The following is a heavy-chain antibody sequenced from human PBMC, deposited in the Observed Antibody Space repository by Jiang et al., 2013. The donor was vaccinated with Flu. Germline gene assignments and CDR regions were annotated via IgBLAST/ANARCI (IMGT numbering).Heavy chain of an antibody. Sequence: SGAEVKKPGSSVKVSCKASGGTFSSFAFSWVRQAPGQGLEWMGEIIPMFGRTNYAQKFQGRITITADESTSTAYMELSSLRSEDTAVYYCAYHNGHGSAYDFDYWGQGTLVSVSS. D-gene: IGHD3-10*01. CDR1: GGTFSSFA. CDR3: AYHNGHGSAYDFDY. J-gene: IGHJ4*02. CDR2: IIPMFGRT. V-gene: IGHV1-69*01.